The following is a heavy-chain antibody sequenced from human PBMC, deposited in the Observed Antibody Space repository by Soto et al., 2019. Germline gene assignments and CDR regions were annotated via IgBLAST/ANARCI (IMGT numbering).Heavy chain of an antibody. Sequence: EVQLLESGGGLVQPGGSLRLSCAASGFTFSSYAMSWVRQAPGKGLEWVSAISGSGGSTYYADSVKGRFTISRDNSKNTLYLQMHSLRDEDTAVYYCAKYTDIVVVVAGAFDYWGQGTLVTVSS. CDR3: AKYTDIVVVVAGAFDY. CDR2: ISGSGGST. J-gene: IGHJ4*02. CDR1: GFTFSSYA. V-gene: IGHV3-23*01. D-gene: IGHD2-15*01.